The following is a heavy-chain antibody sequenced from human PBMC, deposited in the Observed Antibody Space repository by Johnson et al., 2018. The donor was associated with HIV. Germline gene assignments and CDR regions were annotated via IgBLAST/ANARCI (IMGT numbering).Heavy chain of an antibody. CDR3: ARGGRKWELLGDDAFDI. D-gene: IGHD1-26*01. J-gene: IGHJ3*02. CDR1: GFTFSDHY. Sequence: VQLVESGGGLDQPGGSLRLSCAASGFTFSDHYMDWVRQAPGKGLEWVSAIGTAGDTYYPGSVKGRFTISRENAKNSLYLQMNSLRAGDTAVYYCARGGRKWELLGDDAFDIWGQGTLVIVSS. CDR2: IGTAGDT. V-gene: IGHV3-13*01.